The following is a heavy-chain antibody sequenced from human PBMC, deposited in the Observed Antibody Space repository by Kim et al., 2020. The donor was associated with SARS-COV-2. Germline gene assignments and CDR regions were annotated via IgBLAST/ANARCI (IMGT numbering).Heavy chain of an antibody. CDR3: ANTLYYDSSGYFDY. Sequence: SVKGRCTISRDNSKNTLYLKMNSLRAEDTAVYYCANTLYYDSSGYFDYWGQGTLVTVSS. J-gene: IGHJ4*02. V-gene: IGHV3-23*01. D-gene: IGHD3-22*01.